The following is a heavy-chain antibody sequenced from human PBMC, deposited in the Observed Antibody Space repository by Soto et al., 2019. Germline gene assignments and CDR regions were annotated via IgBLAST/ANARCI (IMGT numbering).Heavy chain of an antibody. Sequence: EVQLVQSGAEVKKPGESLRISCKGSGYSFTSYWISWVRQMPGKGLEWMGRIDPSDSYTNYSPSFQGHVTISADKSLSPAYLQWSSLKASDTAMYYCARPGLLWFGESIADDYWGQGTLVTVSS. V-gene: IGHV5-10-1*01. CDR2: IDPSDSYT. J-gene: IGHJ4*02. D-gene: IGHD3-10*01. CDR1: GYSFTSYW. CDR3: ARPGLLWFGESIADDY.